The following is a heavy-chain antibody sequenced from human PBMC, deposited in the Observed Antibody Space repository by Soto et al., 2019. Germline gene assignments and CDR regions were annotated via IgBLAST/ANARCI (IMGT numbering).Heavy chain of an antibody. V-gene: IGHV3-30-3*01. CDR3: ARDTGPNGYNYYYLCMDV. J-gene: IGHJ6*02. CDR1: GFTFSNYA. D-gene: IGHD5-18*01. Sequence: QVHLVESGGGVVQPGRSLRLSCAASGFTFSNYAMHWVRQAPGKGLEWVAVISYDGSDKYNANSVKGRFTNSRDNSKNTLYLQMNSLRAEDTAVYYCARDTGPNGYNYYYLCMDVWGQGTTVTVSS. CDR2: ISYDGSDK.